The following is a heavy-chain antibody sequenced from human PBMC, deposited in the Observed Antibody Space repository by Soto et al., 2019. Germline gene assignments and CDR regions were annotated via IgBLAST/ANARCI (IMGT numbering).Heavy chain of an antibody. CDR2: INSDGSST. Sequence: EVQLVESGGGFVQPGGSLRLSCAASGFTFSSYWMHWVRQAPGKGLVWVSRINSDGSSTSYADSVKGRFTISRDNAKNTLYLQMNSLRVEDTAVYSCTRDGHGGDCSSTSCHSGGMDVWGQGTTVTVSS. D-gene: IGHD2-2*01. CDR3: TRDGHGGDCSSTSCHSGGMDV. J-gene: IGHJ6*02. CDR1: GFTFSSYW. V-gene: IGHV3-74*01.